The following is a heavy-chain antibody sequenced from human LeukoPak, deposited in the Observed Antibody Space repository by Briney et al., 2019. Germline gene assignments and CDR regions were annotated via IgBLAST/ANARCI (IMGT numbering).Heavy chain of an antibody. CDR2: ISGSGGST. CDR3: ATGGEMATTSYFI. Sequence: PGGSLRLSCAASGFTFSSYAMSWVRQAPGKGLEWVSAISGSGGSTYYAYSVKGRFTISRDNSKNTLYLQMNSLRAEDTAVYYCATGGEMATTSYFIWGQGTLVTVSS. J-gene: IGHJ4*02. V-gene: IGHV3-23*01. CDR1: GFTFSSYA. D-gene: IGHD5-24*01.